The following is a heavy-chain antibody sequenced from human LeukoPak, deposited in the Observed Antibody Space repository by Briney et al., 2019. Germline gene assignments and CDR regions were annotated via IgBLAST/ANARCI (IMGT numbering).Heavy chain of an antibody. D-gene: IGHD6-19*01. J-gene: IGHJ4*02. CDR3: ARLGTPSSGWSIDY. CDR2: IYYSGST. CDR1: GGSISSSSYY. Sequence: SETLSLTCTVSGGSISSSSYYWGWIRQPPGKGLEWIGSIYYSGSTYYNPSLKSRVTISVDTSKNQFSLKLSSVTAADTAVYYCARLGTPSSGWSIDYWGQGTLVTVSS. V-gene: IGHV4-39*01.